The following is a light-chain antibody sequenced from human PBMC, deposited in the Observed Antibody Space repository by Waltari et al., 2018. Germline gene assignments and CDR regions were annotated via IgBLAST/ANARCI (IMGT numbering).Light chain of an antibody. J-gene: IGKJ2*01. CDR2: DVS. CDR1: QGIGSA. CDR3: QQFNSFPYT. V-gene: IGKV1-13*02. Sequence: AIQLTRSPSSLSASVGDRVTITCRASQGIGSALAWYQQKPGKAPKLLIYDVSSLESGVPSTFSGSGSGTDFTLTISSLQPEDFATYHCQQFNSFPYTFGQGTKLEIK.